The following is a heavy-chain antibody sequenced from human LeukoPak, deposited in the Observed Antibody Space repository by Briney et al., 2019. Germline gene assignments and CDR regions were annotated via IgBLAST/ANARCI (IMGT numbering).Heavy chain of an antibody. Sequence: PSQTLSLTCTVSGGSISSGSYYWSWIRQPAGKGLEWIGRIYTSGSTNYNPSLKSRVTISVDTSKNQFSLKLSSVTAADTAVYYCAREGWGSSGWYRYFELWGRGTLVTVSS. CDR1: GGSISSGSYY. J-gene: IGHJ2*01. CDR2: IYTSGST. CDR3: AREGWGSSGWYRYFEL. V-gene: IGHV4-61*02. D-gene: IGHD6-19*01.